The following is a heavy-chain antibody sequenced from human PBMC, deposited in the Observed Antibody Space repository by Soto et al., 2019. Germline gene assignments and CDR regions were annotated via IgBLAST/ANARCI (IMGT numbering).Heavy chain of an antibody. CDR2: IYWDGDR. V-gene: IGHV2-5*02. Sequence: QITLKESGPTLVKPTQTLTLTCTFSGFSLSTGVMGVGWIRQPPGKALEWLALIYWDGDRRYSPSLMNRLTIAKDTSKNQVVLTMTNMDPVDTATYYCVHSRCGGDCLQSYSSHYYYGMDIWGQGTTVTVSS. CDR3: VHSRCGGDCLQSYSSHYYYGMDI. J-gene: IGHJ6*02. CDR1: GFSLSTGVMG. D-gene: IGHD2-21*02.